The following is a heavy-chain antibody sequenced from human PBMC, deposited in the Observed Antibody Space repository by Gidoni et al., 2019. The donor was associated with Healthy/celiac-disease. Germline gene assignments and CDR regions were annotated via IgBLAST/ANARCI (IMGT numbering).Heavy chain of an antibody. CDR3: TTPYAWELLPDY. Sequence: EVHPVESGGGWVKPGGSRRLSGAASGCTFSNAWMSWVRQAPGKGLEWVGRIQSNTDGGTTDYAAPVQGRFTLSRDDSNHTLYLQMHSLKTADTAVYYCTTPYAWELLPDYWGQGTLVTVSS. CDR2: IQSNTDGGTT. D-gene: IGHD1-26*01. J-gene: IGHJ4*02. CDR1: GCTFSNAW. V-gene: IGHV3-15*01.